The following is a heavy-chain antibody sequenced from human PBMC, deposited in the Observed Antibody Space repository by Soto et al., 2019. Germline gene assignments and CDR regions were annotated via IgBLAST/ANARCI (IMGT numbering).Heavy chain of an antibody. CDR2: IYCDDDK. Sequence: QITLKESGPTLVKPTQTLTLTCTFSGFSLSTSGVGVGWIRQPPGKALEWLALIYCDDDKRYSPALKSKLTITKDTSTCQLVRTTTTLDPAYTAPYYCAHSREGATGYFCYWGQGALGTVSS. CDR3: AHSREGATGYFCY. CDR1: GFSLSTSGVG. D-gene: IGHD7-27*01. V-gene: IGHV2-5*02. J-gene: IGHJ4*02.